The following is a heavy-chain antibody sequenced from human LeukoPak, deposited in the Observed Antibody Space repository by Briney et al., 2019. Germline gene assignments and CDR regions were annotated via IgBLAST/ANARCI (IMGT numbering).Heavy chain of an antibody. D-gene: IGHD6-13*01. V-gene: IGHV4-38-2*02. CDR1: GYSISSGYY. CDR2: IYHSGST. CDR3: AETGAAGTAY. J-gene: IGHJ4*02. Sequence: PSETLSLTCTVSGYSISSGYYWGWIRQPPGKGLEWIGSIYHSGSTYYNPSLKSRVTISVDTSKNQFSLKLSSVTAADTAVYYCAETGAAGTAYWGQGTLVTVSS.